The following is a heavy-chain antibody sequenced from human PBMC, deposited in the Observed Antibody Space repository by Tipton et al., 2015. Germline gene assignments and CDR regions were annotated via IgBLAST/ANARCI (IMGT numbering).Heavy chain of an antibody. CDR2: ITTNEYST. D-gene: IGHD3-22*01. CDR1: GFTLSRYA. V-gene: IGHV3-64D*08. CDR3: VKDGYYYDSGGYSPLDY. Sequence: SLRLSCSAAGFTLSRYAMSWVRQAPGKGLEYVSAITTNEYSTYYADSVRGRFTISRDNSKNTLYLQMSSLRAEDTAVYYCVKDGYYYDSGGYSPLDYWGQGTLVTVSS. J-gene: IGHJ4*02.